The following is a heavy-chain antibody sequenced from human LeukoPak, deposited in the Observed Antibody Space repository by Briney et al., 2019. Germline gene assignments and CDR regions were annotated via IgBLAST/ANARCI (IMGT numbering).Heavy chain of an antibody. V-gene: IGHV3-30*02. CDR2: IRYDGSNK. Sequence: GGSLRLSCAASGFTFSSYGMHWVRQAPGKGLEWVAFIRYDGSNKYYADSVKGRFTISRDNSRNTLYLQMNSLRVEDTAMYYCADDYDSSGYSPFDYWGQGTLVTVSS. CDR3: ADDYDSSGYSPFDY. D-gene: IGHD3-22*01. CDR1: GFTFSSYG. J-gene: IGHJ4*02.